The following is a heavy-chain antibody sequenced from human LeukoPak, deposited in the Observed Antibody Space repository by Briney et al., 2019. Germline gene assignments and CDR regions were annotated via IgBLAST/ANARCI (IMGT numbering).Heavy chain of an antibody. CDR2: ISGSGGST. J-gene: IGHJ6*02. D-gene: IGHD3-22*01. CDR1: GFTFSSYA. Sequence: GGSLRLSCAASGFTFSSYAMSWVRQAPGKGLEWVSAISGSGGSTYYADSVKGRFTISRDNSKNTLYLQMNSLRAEDTAVYYCAKSIDSSGYYYSYYYYGMDVWDQGTTVTVSS. CDR3: AKSIDSSGYYYSYYYYGMDV. V-gene: IGHV3-23*01.